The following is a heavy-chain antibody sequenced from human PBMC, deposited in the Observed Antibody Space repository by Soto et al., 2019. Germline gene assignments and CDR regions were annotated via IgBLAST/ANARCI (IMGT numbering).Heavy chain of an antibody. CDR2: INNDGSGT. CDR3: GSVFEY. V-gene: IGHV3-74*01. CDR1: GFTFTNYW. Sequence: VQLVESGGGLVQPGGSLRLSCAASGFTFTNYWMHWVRQAPGKGLVWVSRINNDGSGTSYADSVKGRFTISRDNAKNTLYLQMNSLGVEDTAVYYCGSVFEYWGQGTLVTVSS. J-gene: IGHJ4*02.